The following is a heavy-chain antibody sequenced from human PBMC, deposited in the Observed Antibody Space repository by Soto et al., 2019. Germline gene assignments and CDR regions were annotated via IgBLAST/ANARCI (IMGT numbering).Heavy chain of an antibody. V-gene: IGHV1-46*03. J-gene: IGHJ4*02. Sequence: GASVKVSCKASGGTFSSYTISWVRQAPGQGLEWMGIINPSGGSTSYAQKFQGRVTMTRDTSTSTVYMELSSLRSEDTAVYYCARGDGNSYYDFWSGNDVLDYWGQGTLVTVSS. D-gene: IGHD3-3*01. CDR2: INPSGGST. CDR3: ARGDGNSYYDFWSGNDVLDY. CDR1: GGTFSSYT.